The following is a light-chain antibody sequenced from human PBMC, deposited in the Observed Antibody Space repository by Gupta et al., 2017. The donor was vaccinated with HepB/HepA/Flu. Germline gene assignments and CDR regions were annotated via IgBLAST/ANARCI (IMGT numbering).Light chain of an antibody. CDR1: SSDVGTYKS. J-gene: IGLJ1*01. CDR2: DVN. CDR3: RSYTTSSTQV. V-gene: IGLV2-14*03. Sequence: QSALTQPASVPGSPGQSITNSCTGTSSDVGTYKSVSWYQQHPGKAPKLIIYDVNNRPSGVSNRFSGSKSGNTASLTISGLQAEDEADYYCRSYTTSSTQVFGTGTKVTVL.